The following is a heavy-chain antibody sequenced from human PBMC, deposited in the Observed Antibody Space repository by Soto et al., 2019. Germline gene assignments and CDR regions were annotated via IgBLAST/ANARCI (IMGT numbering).Heavy chain of an antibody. J-gene: IGHJ4*02. CDR2: VFTTGTT. V-gene: IGHV4-4*07. D-gene: IGHD5-12*01. CDR1: GGSINNYY. Sequence: SETLSLTCSVTGGSINNYYWSWVRQSAGKGLEWIGRVFTTGTTDYNPSLKGRVTISVDTSKNQFSLSLRSVTAADTAIYYCARDYSGYEYEYWGQGNVVTVYS. CDR3: ARDYSGYEYEY.